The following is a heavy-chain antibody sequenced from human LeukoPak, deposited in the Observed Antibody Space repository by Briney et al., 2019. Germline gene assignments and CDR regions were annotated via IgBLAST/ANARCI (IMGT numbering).Heavy chain of an antibody. D-gene: IGHD3-16*01. CDR2: IWYDGSNT. J-gene: IGHJ6*03. CDR1: GFTFSCYG. V-gene: IGHV3-33*06. Sequence: PGGSLRLSCAASGFTFSCYGMHWVRQSRGRGLEGVAVIWYDGSNTNYVDSVNGRFTISRDNSKNAQYLQMNSLRAEDTAVYYCAKDTDAYGGDMDVWGKGTTVTVS. CDR3: AKDTDAYGGDMDV.